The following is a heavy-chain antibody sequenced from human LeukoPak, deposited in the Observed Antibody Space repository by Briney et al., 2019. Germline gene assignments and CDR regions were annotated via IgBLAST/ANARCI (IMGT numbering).Heavy chain of an antibody. CDR2: IYYSGST. CDR1: GGSISSGGYY. CDR3: ARGASSTTSGYYGMDV. V-gene: IGHV4-31*03. Sequence: SETLSLTCTVSGGSISSGGYYWSWIRQHPGKGLEWIGYIYYSGSTYYNPSLKSRVTISVDTSKNQFSLKLSSVTAADTAVYYCARGASSTTSGYYGMDVWGQGTTVTVSS. D-gene: IGHD2-2*01. J-gene: IGHJ6*02.